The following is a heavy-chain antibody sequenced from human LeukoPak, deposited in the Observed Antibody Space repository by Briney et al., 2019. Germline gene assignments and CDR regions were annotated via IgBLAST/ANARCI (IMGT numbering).Heavy chain of an antibody. Sequence: LSLTCAVYGGSFSGYYWSWIRQPPGKGLEWVSYITGSSSTIYYADSVKGRFTISRDNAKNSLYLQMNSLRAEDTAVYYCARRGASSGGLDYWGQGTLVTVSS. CDR2: ITGSSSTI. CDR3: ARRGASSGGLDY. J-gene: IGHJ4*02. CDR1: GGSFSGYY. V-gene: IGHV3-11*04. D-gene: IGHD6-19*01.